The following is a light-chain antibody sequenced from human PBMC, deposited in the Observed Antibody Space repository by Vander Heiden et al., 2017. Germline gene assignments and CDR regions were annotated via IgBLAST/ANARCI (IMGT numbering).Light chain of an antibody. J-gene: IGLJ2*01. Sequence: YALTQPPSAPVAPGPPARVTCVGNNMGSKSGHWYQQKPSQAPVLVVYDDSDRPSGIPERFSCSNSGNTATLTSGRDEAGDEDDYCGPVWDSSSDHVVFGRGTKLTVL. CDR1: NMGSKS. CDR2: DDS. V-gene: IGLV3-21*02. CDR3: PVWDSSSDHVV.